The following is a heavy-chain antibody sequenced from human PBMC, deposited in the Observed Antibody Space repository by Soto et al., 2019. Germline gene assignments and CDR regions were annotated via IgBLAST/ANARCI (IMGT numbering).Heavy chain of an antibody. Sequence: GGSLRLSCAASAFTFRSSWMTWIRQAPGKGLEFVANINEDGSQTYYGDPVRGRFTITRDNAKTSLFLQMNSLRAEDTAVYYCARDRAYSALDYRGQGTLVTVSS. J-gene: IGHJ4*02. D-gene: IGHD4-4*01. CDR3: ARDRAYSALDY. V-gene: IGHV3-7*03. CDR1: AFTFRSSW. CDR2: INEDGSQT.